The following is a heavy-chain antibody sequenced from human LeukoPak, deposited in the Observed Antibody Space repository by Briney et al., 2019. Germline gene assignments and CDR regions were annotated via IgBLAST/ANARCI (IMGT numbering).Heavy chain of an antibody. V-gene: IGHV1-24*01. Sequence: GSVKVSCKASGYTFTELSVHWVRQAPGKGLEWMGGFDPEDGETIYAQKLQGRVTMTEDTSTDTAYMELSSLRSEDTAVYYCATDAAVYDSSGYYYVYWGQGTLVTVSS. J-gene: IGHJ4*02. CDR1: GYTFTELS. D-gene: IGHD3-22*01. CDR2: FDPEDGET. CDR3: ATDAAVYDSSGYYYVY.